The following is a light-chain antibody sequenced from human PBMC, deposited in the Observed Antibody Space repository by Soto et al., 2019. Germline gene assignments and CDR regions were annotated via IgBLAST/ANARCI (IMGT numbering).Light chain of an antibody. V-gene: IGKV3-20*01. Sequence: EIVLTQSPGTLSLSPGERATLSCRASQSVSNNYLAWYQQKPGQGPRLLIYGASNRATGIPDRFSGSGSGTDFTLTISRLEPEDFAVYYCQQYGSSGTVGQGTKVDSK. J-gene: IGKJ1*01. CDR3: QQYGSSGT. CDR1: QSVSNNY. CDR2: GAS.